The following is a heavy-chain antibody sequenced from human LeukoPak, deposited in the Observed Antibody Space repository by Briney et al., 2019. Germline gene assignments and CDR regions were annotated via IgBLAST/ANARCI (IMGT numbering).Heavy chain of an antibody. Sequence: GGSLRLSCAASGFSFSSHWVHWVRQTPGKGLEWVSYISSSSSTIYYADSVKGRFTISRDNAKNSLFLQMNSLRDEDTAVYYCARDFLPEDFWGQGTLVTVSS. J-gene: IGHJ4*02. D-gene: IGHD1-14*01. CDR3: ARDFLPEDF. V-gene: IGHV3-48*02. CDR1: GFSFSSHW. CDR2: ISSSSSTI.